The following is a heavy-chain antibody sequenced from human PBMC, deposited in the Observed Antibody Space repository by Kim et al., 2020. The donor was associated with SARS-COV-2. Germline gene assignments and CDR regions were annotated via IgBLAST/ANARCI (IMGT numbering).Heavy chain of an antibody. D-gene: IGHD6-19*01. V-gene: IGHV3-15*01. CDR2: IKANSDGGTT. CDR1: GFTFSTAY. Sequence: GGSLRLSCAASGFTFSTAYMSWVRQTPGKGLEWVGRIKANSDGGTTDYAAPVRGRFTISRDDSEDTLSLHMNSLRTEDTALYYCTTDRSSGGWYEGGAFDYWGQGTLVTVSS. J-gene: IGHJ4*02. CDR3: TTDRSSGGWYEGGAFDY.